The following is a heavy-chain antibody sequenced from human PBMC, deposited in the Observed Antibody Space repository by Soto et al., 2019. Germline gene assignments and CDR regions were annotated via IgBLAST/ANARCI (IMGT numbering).Heavy chain of an antibody. CDR1: GFTFSSYS. Sequence: GGSLRLSCAASGFTFSSYSMNWVRQAPGKGLEWVSYISSSSSTIYYADSVKGRFTISRDNAKNSLYLQMNSLRYEDTAVYYCASPAGSFGYGDYGGWEFDYWGQGTLVTVSS. CDR2: ISSSSSTI. J-gene: IGHJ4*02. CDR3: ASPAGSFGYGDYGGWEFDY. D-gene: IGHD4-17*01. V-gene: IGHV3-48*02.